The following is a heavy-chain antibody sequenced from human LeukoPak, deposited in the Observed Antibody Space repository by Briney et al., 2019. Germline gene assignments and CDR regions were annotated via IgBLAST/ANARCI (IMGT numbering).Heavy chain of an antibody. CDR2: ISSSSSYI. V-gene: IGHV3-21*01. Sequence: GGSLRLSCAASGFTFSSYEMNWVRQAPGKGLEWVSSISSSSSYIYYADSVKGRFTISRDNAKNSLYLQMNSLRAEDTAVYYCARVAVAGTRYYYYYMDVWGKGTTVTVSS. CDR1: GFTFSSYE. J-gene: IGHJ6*03. D-gene: IGHD6-19*01. CDR3: ARVAVAGTRYYYYYMDV.